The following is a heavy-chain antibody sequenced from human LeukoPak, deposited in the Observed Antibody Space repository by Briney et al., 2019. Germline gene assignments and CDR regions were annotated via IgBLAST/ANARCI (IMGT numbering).Heavy chain of an antibody. CDR2: INPNSGGT. D-gene: IGHD3-10*01. Sequence: ASVKVSCKASGYTFTGYYMHWVRQAPGQGLEWMGWINPNSGGTNYAQKFQGRVTMTRDTSISTAYMELSRLRSDDTAVYYCAKENGGGPNWFDPWGQGTLVTVSS. J-gene: IGHJ5*02. CDR3: AKENGGGPNWFDP. V-gene: IGHV1-2*02. CDR1: GYTFTGYY.